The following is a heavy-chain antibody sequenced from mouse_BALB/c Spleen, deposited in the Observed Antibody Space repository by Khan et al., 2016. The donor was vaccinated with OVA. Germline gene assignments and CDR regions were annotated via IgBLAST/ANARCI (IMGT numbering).Heavy chain of an antibody. CDR2: INSNGGST. Sequence: EVELVEAGGGLVQPGGSLKLSCAASGVSFSSYGMSWAGEAPDKRLALVETINSNGGSTYYPDRVKGRCTIARGNAKNTLYLQMGSLKAEDTAMYYCPRMARTISGGEGPTLTGAS. CDR3: PRMARTIS. V-gene: IGHV5-6-3*01. CDR1: GVSFSSYG. J-gene: IGHJ2*01.